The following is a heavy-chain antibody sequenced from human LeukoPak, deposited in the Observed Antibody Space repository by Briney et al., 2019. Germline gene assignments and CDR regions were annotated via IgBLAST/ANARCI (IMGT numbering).Heavy chain of an antibody. Sequence: SQTLSLTCDLSGDSLSRNSATWTWIRQSPSRGLECLGRTYYRSKWYNDYAASVQSRITINADTSKNQISLQLNSVTPEDTAVYYCGRGWNYIDYWGQGTLVTVSS. CDR2: TYYRSKWYN. J-gene: IGHJ4*02. V-gene: IGHV6-1*01. CDR1: GDSLSRNSAT. CDR3: GRGWNYIDY. D-gene: IGHD1-1*01.